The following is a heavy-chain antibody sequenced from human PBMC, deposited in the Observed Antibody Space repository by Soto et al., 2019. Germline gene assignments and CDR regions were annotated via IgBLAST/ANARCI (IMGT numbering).Heavy chain of an antibody. CDR1: GGSISSYY. V-gene: IGHV4-59*01. CDR2: IYYSGST. CDR3: ARGVARPAGGVYYYYMDV. D-gene: IGHD6-6*01. J-gene: IGHJ6*03. Sequence: QVQLQESGPGLVKPSETLSLTCTVSGGSISSYYWSWIRQPPGKGLEWIGYIYYSGSTNYNPSLKSRVTISVDTSKNQFSLKLSSVTAADTAVYYWARGVARPAGGVYYYYMDVWGKGTTVTVSS.